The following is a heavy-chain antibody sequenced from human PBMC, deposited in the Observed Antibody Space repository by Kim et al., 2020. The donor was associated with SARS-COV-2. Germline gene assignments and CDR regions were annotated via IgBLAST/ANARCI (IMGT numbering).Heavy chain of an antibody. Sequence: SSRTYADSVKGRLTSSRDNAKNTRYRQMNSRRAEDTAVNYCARDVSYSSATWGQGTLVTVSS. CDR2: SSR. V-gene: IGHV3-74*01. CDR3: ARDVSYSSAT. J-gene: IGHJ5*02. D-gene: IGHD6-19*01.